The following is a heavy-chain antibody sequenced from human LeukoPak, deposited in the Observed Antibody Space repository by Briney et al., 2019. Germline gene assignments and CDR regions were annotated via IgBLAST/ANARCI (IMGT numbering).Heavy chain of an antibody. CDR3: ASQGGIAAAGTGGDY. CDR2: IIPIFGTA. D-gene: IGHD6-13*01. V-gene: IGHV1-69*13. J-gene: IGHJ4*02. CDR1: GGTFSSYA. Sequence: SVKVSCTASGGTFSSYAISWVRQAPGQGLEWMGGIIPIFGTANYAQKFQGRVTITADESTSTAYMELSSLRSEDTAVYYCASQGGIAAAGTGGDYWGQGTLVTVSS.